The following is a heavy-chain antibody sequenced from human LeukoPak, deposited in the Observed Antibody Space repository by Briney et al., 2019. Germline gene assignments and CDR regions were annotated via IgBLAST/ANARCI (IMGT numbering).Heavy chain of an antibody. CDR2: IYYSGST. V-gene: IGHV4-39*07. D-gene: IGHD3-10*01. J-gene: IGHJ5*02. CDR3: AADWSYYGSGSYSKKYNWFDP. CDR1: GGSISSSSYY. Sequence: SETLSLTCTVSGGSISSSSYYWGWIRQPPGNGLKWIGSIYYSGSTYYNPSLKSRVTISVDTSKNQFSLKLSSVTAADTAVYYCAADWSYYGSGSYSKKYNWFDPWGQGTLVTVSS.